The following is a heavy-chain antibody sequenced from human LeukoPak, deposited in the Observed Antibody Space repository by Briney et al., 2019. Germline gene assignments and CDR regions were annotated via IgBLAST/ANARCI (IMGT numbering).Heavy chain of an antibody. Sequence: GGSLRLSCAASGFTFSSYAMSWVRQAPGKGLEWVSAISGSGGSTYYADSVKGRFTISRDNSKNTLYLQMNSLIAEDTAVYYCAKDLRDYVWGSPFQHWGQGTLVTVSS. D-gene: IGHD3-16*01. V-gene: IGHV3-23*01. CDR3: AKDLRDYVWGSPFQH. J-gene: IGHJ1*01. CDR2: ISGSGGST. CDR1: GFTFSSYA.